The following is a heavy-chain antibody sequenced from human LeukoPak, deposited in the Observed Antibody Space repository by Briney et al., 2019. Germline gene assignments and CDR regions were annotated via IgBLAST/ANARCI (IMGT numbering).Heavy chain of an antibody. Sequence: SETLSLTCTVSGGSISSYYWSWLRQPPGKGLEWIGYIYYSGSTNYNPSLKSRVTISVDTSKNQFSLKLSSVTAADTAVYYCARTKWEPLYYFDYWGQGTLVTVSS. CDR2: IYYSGST. D-gene: IGHD1-26*01. CDR1: GGSISSYY. J-gene: IGHJ4*02. CDR3: ARTKWEPLYYFDY. V-gene: IGHV4-59*01.